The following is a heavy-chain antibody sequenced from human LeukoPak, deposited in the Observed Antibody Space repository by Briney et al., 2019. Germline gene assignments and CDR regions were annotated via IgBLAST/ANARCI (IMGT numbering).Heavy chain of an antibody. V-gene: IGHV1-24*01. CDR2: FDPEDGET. CDR1: GYTLTELS. J-gene: IGHJ3*02. CDR3: ATGLPRPVHAFDI. D-gene: IGHD4-11*01. Sequence: ASVKVSCKVSGYTLTELSMHWVRQAPGKGLEWMGGFDPEDGETIYAQKFHGRVTMTEDTSTDTAYMELSSLRSEDTAVYYCATGLPRPVHAFDIWGQGTMVTVSS.